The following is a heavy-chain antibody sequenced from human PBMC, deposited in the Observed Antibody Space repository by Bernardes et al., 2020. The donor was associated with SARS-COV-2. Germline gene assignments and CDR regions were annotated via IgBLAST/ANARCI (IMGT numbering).Heavy chain of an antibody. CDR1: GGSISSSSYY. J-gene: IGHJ4*02. Sequence: SETLSLTCTVSGGSISSSSYYWGWIRQPPGKGLEWIGSIYYSGSTYYNPSLKSRVTISVDTSKNQFSLKLSSVTAADTAVYYCARLFGQWLHFDYWGQGTLVTVSS. CDR2: IYYSGST. CDR3: ARLFGQWLHFDY. D-gene: IGHD5-12*01. V-gene: IGHV4-39*01.